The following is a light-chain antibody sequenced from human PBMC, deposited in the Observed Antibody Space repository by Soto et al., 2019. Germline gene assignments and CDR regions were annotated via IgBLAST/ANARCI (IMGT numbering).Light chain of an antibody. Sequence: QSVLTQTHSTSGPPGQRVTISCSGASFNIGTNTVNWYQQVPGAAPKLLIFRDSQRPSGVPDRFSGSRSGTSASLAISGLQSEDEATYYCAAWDDSLNGVLFGGGTKLTVL. J-gene: IGLJ2*01. CDR3: AAWDDSLNGVL. CDR1: SFNIGTNT. V-gene: IGLV1-44*01. CDR2: RDS.